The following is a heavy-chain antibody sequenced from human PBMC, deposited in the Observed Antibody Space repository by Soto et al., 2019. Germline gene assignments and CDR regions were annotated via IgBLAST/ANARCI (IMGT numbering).Heavy chain of an antibody. CDR3: ARDRGYSGYDSPRFYYGMDV. Sequence: PLRLSCTASLFTFSSYGRHWVLHTPCKLLGFLAVIWYDVSNKWYADSVKGRFTISRDNSKNTLYLQMNSLRAEDTAVYSCARDRGYSGYDSPRFYYGMDVWGQGTTVTVSS. J-gene: IGHJ6*02. D-gene: IGHD5-12*01. CDR1: LFTFSSYG. V-gene: IGHV3-33*01. CDR2: IWYDVSNK.